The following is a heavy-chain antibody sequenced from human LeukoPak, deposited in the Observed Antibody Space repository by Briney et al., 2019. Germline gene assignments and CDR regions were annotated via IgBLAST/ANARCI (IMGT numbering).Heavy chain of an antibody. J-gene: IGHJ4*02. D-gene: IGHD5-18*01. Sequence: PGGSLRLSCAASGFTFSSYWMHWVRQAPGKGLVWVSRINSDGSSTNYADSVKGRFTISRDNAENTLYLQMNSLRVEDTAVYYCARELGNVDTAAEWGQGTLVTVSS. V-gene: IGHV3-74*01. CDR2: INSDGSST. CDR3: ARELGNVDTAAE. CDR1: GFTFSSYW.